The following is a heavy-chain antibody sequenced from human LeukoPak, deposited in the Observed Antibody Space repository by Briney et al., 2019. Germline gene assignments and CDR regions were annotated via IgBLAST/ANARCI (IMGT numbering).Heavy chain of an antibody. Sequence: GGSLRLSCAASGFTFSNYGMNWVRQAPGKGLEWVSSISSSSSYIYYADSVKGRYTISRDNAKNSLYLQMNSLRAEDTAVYYCARDLIEWSFYYYMDVWGKGTTVTVSS. CDR3: ARDLIEWSFYYYMDV. CDR1: GFTFSNYG. CDR2: ISSSSSYI. V-gene: IGHV3-21*01. J-gene: IGHJ6*03. D-gene: IGHD3-3*01.